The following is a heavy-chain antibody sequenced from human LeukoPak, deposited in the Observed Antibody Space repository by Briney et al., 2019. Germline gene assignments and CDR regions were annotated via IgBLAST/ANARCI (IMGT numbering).Heavy chain of an antibody. V-gene: IGHV4-4*07. Sequence: SETLXLTCTVSGGSISSYYWSWIRQPAGKGLEWIGRIYTSGSTNYNPSLKSRVTMSVDTSKNQFSLKLSSVTAADTAVYYCAREGGVDNWNYFDYWGQGTLVTVSS. D-gene: IGHD1-20*01. J-gene: IGHJ4*02. CDR1: GGSISSYY. CDR3: AREGGVDNWNYFDY. CDR2: IYTSGST.